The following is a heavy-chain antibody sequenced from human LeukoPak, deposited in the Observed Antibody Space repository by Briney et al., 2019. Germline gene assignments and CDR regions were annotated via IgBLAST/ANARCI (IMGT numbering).Heavy chain of an antibody. D-gene: IGHD3-16*01. CDR1: GYTFTGYY. CDR3: AKAHHDEGYFDY. V-gene: IGHV1-2*02. Sequence: ASVKVSCKASGYTFTGYYIHWVRQAPGQGLEWMGWINPNSGGTNYAQKFQGRVTMTRDTSISTAYMELSRLRSDDTAVYYCAKAHHDEGYFDYWGQGTLVTVSS. CDR2: INPNSGGT. J-gene: IGHJ4*02.